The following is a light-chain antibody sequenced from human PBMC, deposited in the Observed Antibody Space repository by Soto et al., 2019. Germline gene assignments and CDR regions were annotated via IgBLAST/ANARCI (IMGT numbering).Light chain of an antibody. CDR1: SSDVGGYNY. Sequence: QSALTQPASVSGSPGQSITISCTGTSSDVGGYNYVSWYQQHPGKAPKLMIYDVSNRPSGVSNRFSGSKSGNXXXXTXSGLQAXDEADYYCSSYTSSSTLVVFXXG. V-gene: IGLV2-14*01. J-gene: IGLJ2*01. CDR2: DVS. CDR3: SSYTSSSTLVV.